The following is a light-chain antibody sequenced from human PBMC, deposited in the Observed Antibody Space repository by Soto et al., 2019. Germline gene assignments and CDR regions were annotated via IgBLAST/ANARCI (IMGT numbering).Light chain of an antibody. Sequence: DIQMTQSPSTLSASVGDRVTITCRASQSVRSWLAWYQQKPGRAPKFLIYDASSLESGVQSRFSGSGSGTDFTLTIRSLQPEDFATYYCIQDYNYPWTFGQGTKVDIK. V-gene: IGKV1-5*01. CDR3: IQDYNYPWT. J-gene: IGKJ1*01. CDR1: QSVRSW. CDR2: DAS.